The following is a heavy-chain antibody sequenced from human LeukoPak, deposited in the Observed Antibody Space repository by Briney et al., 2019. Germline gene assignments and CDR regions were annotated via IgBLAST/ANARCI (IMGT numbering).Heavy chain of an antibody. Sequence: GGSLRLSCAASGFTFSSYSMNWVRQAPGKGLAWVSYISSTSSTRYYADSVKGRFTISRDNAKNSLYLQMDSLRAEDTAVYYCARVWYGSGSLYQYYYYINVWGKGTTVTISS. CDR1: GFTFSSYS. CDR3: ARVWYGSGSLYQYYYYINV. CDR2: ISSTSSTR. V-gene: IGHV3-48*04. J-gene: IGHJ6*03. D-gene: IGHD3-10*01.